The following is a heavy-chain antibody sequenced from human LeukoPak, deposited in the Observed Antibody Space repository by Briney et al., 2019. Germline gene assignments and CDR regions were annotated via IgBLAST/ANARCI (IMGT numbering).Heavy chain of an antibody. V-gene: IGHV4-61*02. D-gene: IGHD3-3*01. CDR3: ARAQNYDFWSGYYGVFDY. J-gene: IGHJ4*02. Sequence: SQTLSLTCTVSGGSISSGSYYWSWIRQPAGKGLEWIGRIYTSGSTNYNPSLKSRVTISVDTSKNQFSLKLSSVTAADTAVYYCARAQNYDFWSGYYGVFDYWGQGTLVTVSS. CDR1: GGSISSGSYY. CDR2: IYTSGST.